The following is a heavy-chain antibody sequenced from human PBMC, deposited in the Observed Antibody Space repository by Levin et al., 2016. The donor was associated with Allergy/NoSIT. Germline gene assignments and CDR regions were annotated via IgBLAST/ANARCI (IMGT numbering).Heavy chain of an antibody. D-gene: IGHD5-12*01. CDR2: IYYNGKT. CDR1: GGSINSLDHY. Sequence: SETLSLTCNVSGGSINSLDHYWAWIRQSPGKGLEYIGSIYYNGKTYYNPSLRSRVTISIDTSKNYFSLRQNSLTVADTAIYYCARHVWDTRGDDFGFDLWGRGTLVTVSS. V-gene: IGHV4-39*01. CDR3: ARHVWDTRGDDFGFDL. J-gene: IGHJ2*01.